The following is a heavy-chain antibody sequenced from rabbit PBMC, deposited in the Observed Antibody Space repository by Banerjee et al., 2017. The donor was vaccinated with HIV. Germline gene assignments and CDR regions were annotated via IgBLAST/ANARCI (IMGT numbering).Heavy chain of an antibody. J-gene: IGHJ4*01. CDR3: ARGVTMTMVTFNL. CDR2: IYTGSSGST. V-gene: IGHV1S45*01. CDR1: GFSFSSSYY. Sequence: QEQLVESGGGLVQPEGSLTLTCTASGFSFSSSYYMCWVRQAPGKGLEWIACIYTGSSGSTYYASWAKGRFPISKTSSTTVTLQMTSLTAADTAPYFCARGVTMTMVTFNLWGQGTLVTVS. D-gene: IGHD2-1*01.